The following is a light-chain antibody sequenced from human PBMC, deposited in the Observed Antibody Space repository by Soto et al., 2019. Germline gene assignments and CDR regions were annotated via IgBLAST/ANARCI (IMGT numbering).Light chain of an antibody. CDR1: SSDVGGYNY. CDR2: DVS. J-gene: IGLJ1*01. V-gene: IGLV2-11*01. Sequence: QSALTQPRSVSGSPGQSVTISCTGTSSDVGGYNYVSWYQQHPGKAPKLMIYDVSKRPSGVPDRFSGSKSGNTASLTISGLQAEDEADYYRCSHAGSYTYVFGTGTKLTVL. CDR3: CSHAGSYTYV.